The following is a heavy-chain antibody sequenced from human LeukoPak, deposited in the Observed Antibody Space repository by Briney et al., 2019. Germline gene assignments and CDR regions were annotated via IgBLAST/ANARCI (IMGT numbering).Heavy chain of an antibody. CDR2: IDQDGSEK. D-gene: IGHD5-18*01. Sequence: GGSLRLSCAASGFTFSSFWMHWVRQAPGKGLEWVANIDQDGSEKFYADSVKGRFTISRDNAKNSLYLQMNSLRAEDTAVYYCASGGYSYGNWGQGTLVTVSS. J-gene: IGHJ4*02. V-gene: IGHV3-7*01. CDR3: ASGGYSYGN. CDR1: GFTFSSFW.